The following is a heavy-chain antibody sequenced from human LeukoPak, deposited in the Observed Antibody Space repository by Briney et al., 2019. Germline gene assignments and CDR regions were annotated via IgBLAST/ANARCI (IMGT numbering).Heavy chain of an antibody. D-gene: IGHD3-9*01. V-gene: IGHV3-11*01. Sequence: GRSLRLSCAASGFTFSDYYMSWIRQAPGKGLEWVSYISSTGSTIYYGDSVKGRFTISRDNAKNSLYLQMNSLRAEDTAVYYCARRTLTGYPYDLDYWGQGTLVTVSS. CDR1: GFTFSDYY. J-gene: IGHJ4*02. CDR2: ISSTGSTI. CDR3: ARRTLTGYPYDLDY.